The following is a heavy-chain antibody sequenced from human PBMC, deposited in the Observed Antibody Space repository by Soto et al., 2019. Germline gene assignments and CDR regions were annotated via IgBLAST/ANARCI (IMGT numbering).Heavy chain of an antibody. CDR2: INPSGGST. CDR1: GYTFTSYY. Sequence: QVQLVQSGAEVQKPGASVKVSCKASGYTFTSYYMHWVRQAPGQGLEWMGIINPSGGSTSHAQKFQGRVTMTRDTSTSTVYMELSSLRSEDTAVYYCARDHLVTMVRGVTMDVWGKGTTVTVSS. V-gene: IGHV1-46*03. D-gene: IGHD3-10*01. CDR3: ARDHLVTMVRGVTMDV. J-gene: IGHJ6*04.